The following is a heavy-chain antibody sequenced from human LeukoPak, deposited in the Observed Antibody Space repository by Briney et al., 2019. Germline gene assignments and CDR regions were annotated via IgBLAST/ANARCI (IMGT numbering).Heavy chain of an antibody. CDR3: AKVPKERGQYLDY. CDR1: GFTFSSYA. J-gene: IGHJ4*02. V-gene: IGHV3-23*01. Sequence: GGSLRLSCAASGFTFSSYAMSWGRQAPGRGREGVSAISGSGGSTYYADSVKGRFTISRDNSKNTLYLQMNSLRAEGTAVYDCAKVPKERGQYLDYWGQGPLVSVSS. CDR2: ISGSGGST.